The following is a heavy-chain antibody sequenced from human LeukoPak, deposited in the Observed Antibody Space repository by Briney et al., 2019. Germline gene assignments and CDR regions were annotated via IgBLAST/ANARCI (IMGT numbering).Heavy chain of an antibody. V-gene: IGHV1-8*01. J-gene: IGHJ6*03. CDR1: VYTFTSYD. Sequence: ASVKVSCKASVYTFTSYDINWVRQATGQGLEWMGWMNPNSGNTGYAQKFQGRVTMTRNTSISTAYMELSSLRSEDTAVYYCATVSVVVPPAKYYMEVWGKGTTVTVSS. D-gene: IGHD2-2*01. CDR2: MNPNSGNT. CDR3: ATVSVVVPPAKYYMEV.